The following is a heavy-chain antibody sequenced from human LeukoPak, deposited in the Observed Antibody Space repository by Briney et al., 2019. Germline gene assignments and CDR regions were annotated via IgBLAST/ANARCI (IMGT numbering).Heavy chain of an antibody. Sequence: SETLSLTCTVSGGSISSSSYYWGWIRQPPGKGLEWIGSIYYSGSTYYNPSLKSRVTISVDTSKNQFSLKLSSVTAADTAVYYCARRDGSIGAKDYWGQGTLVTVSS. D-gene: IGHD5-24*01. CDR1: GGSISSSSYY. CDR3: ARRDGSIGAKDY. V-gene: IGHV4-39*01. J-gene: IGHJ4*02. CDR2: IYYSGST.